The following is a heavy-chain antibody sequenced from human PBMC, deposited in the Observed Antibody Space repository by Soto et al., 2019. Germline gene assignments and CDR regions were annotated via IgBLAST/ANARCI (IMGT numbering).Heavy chain of an antibody. D-gene: IGHD3-3*01. CDR3: ARGQRRSGYYFYYYYMDV. CDR2: MNPNSGNT. V-gene: IGHV1-8*01. CDR1: GYTFTSYD. J-gene: IGHJ6*03. Sequence: ASVKVSCKASGYTFTSYDINWVRQATGQGLEWMGWMNPNSGNTGYAQKFQGRVTMTRNTSISTAYMELSSLRSEDTAVYYCARGQRRSGYYFYYYYMDVWGKGTTVTVSS.